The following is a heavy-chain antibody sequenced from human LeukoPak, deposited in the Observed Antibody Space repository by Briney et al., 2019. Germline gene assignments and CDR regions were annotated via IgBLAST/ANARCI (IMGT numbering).Heavy chain of an antibody. J-gene: IGHJ3*02. D-gene: IGHD1-1*01. CDR3: ARENWNVAKYVLDI. Sequence: PGGSLRLSCAASGFTFSSYAMSWVRQAPGKGLEWVSAISGSGGSTYYADSVKGRFTISRDNSKNTLYLQMSSLRVEDTAIYCCARENWNVAKYVLDIWGQGTMVSVAS. CDR1: GFTFSSYA. CDR2: ISGSGGST. V-gene: IGHV3-23*01.